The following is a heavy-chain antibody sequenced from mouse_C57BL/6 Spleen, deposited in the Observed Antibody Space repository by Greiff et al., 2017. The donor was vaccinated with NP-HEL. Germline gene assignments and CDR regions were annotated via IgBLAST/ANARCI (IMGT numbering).Heavy chain of an antibody. CDR3: AGWSFDY. J-gene: IGHJ2*01. Sequence: EVMLVESGGGLVKPGGSLKLSCAASGFTFSDYGMHWVRQAPETGLEWVAYISSGSSTIYYADTVKGRFTISRDNAKNTLFLQMTSLRSEDTAMYYCAGWSFDYWGQGTTLTVSS. CDR2: ISSGSSTI. V-gene: IGHV5-17*01. D-gene: IGHD2-3*01. CDR1: GFTFSDYG.